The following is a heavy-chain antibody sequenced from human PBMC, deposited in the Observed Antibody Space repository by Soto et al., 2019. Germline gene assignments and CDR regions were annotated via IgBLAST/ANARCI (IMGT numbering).Heavy chain of an antibody. D-gene: IGHD3-3*01. V-gene: IGHV1-69*01. Sequence: QVQLVQSGAEVKKPGSSVKVSCKASGGTFSSYAISWVRQAPGQGPEWMGGIIPIFGTANYAQKFKGRVTITADESTSTAYLELSSLRSEDTAVYYCARERITIFGVIISRTDYYYYGMDVWGQGTTVTVSS. J-gene: IGHJ6*02. CDR2: IIPIFGTA. CDR1: GGTFSSYA. CDR3: ARERITIFGVIISRTDYYYYGMDV.